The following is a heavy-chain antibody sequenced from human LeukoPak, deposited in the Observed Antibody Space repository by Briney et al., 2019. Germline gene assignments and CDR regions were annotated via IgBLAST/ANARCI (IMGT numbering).Heavy chain of an antibody. D-gene: IGHD3-10*01. CDR3: ARDYYGFDFGLDV. CDR1: GLTFSSYW. J-gene: IGHJ6*02. V-gene: IGHV3-7*01. Sequence: PGGSLRLSCAASGLTFSSYWMSWVRQAPGKGMVWVANIKQDGSEKYYVDSVKGRFTISRDNAKNSLYLQMNSLRAEDTAVYYCARDYYGFDFGLDVWGQGTTVTVSS. CDR2: IKQDGSEK.